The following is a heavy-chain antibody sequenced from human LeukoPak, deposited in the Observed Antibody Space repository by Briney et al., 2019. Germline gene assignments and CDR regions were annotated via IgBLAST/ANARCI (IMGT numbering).Heavy chain of an antibody. V-gene: IGHV3-7*01. D-gene: IGHD3-3*01. J-gene: IGHJ4*02. Sequence: GRSLRLSCAASGFTFSSYWMSWVRQAPGKGLEWVANIKQDGSEKCYVDSVKGRFTISRDNAKNSLYLQMNSLRAEDTAVYYCARPYTIFGVVSLFDYWGQGTLVTVSS. CDR3: ARPYTIFGVVSLFDY. CDR1: GFTFSSYW. CDR2: IKQDGSEK.